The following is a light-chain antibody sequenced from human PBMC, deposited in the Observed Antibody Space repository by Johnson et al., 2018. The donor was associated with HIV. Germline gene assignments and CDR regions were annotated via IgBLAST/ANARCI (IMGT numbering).Light chain of an antibody. Sequence: HSVLTQPPSVSAAPGQKVTISCSGSSSNIGNNYVSWYQQLPGTAPKLLIYDNNKRPSGIPDRFSGSKSGTSATLGITGLQTGVEADYYCGTWDSSLSAPGYVFGTGTKVTVL. CDR2: DNN. J-gene: IGLJ1*01. CDR3: GTWDSSLSAPGYV. CDR1: SSNIGNNY. V-gene: IGLV1-51*01.